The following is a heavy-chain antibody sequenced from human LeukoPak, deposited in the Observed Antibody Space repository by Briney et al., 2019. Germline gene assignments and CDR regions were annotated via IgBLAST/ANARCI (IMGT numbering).Heavy chain of an antibody. V-gene: IGHV3-30-3*01. CDR1: GFTFRSYA. Sequence: VRSLRLSCVASGFTFRSYAMHWVRRAPGKGLEWVIVISYDGSNKYYADSVKGRFTISRDNSKNTLYLQMNSLRAEDTAVYYCAREYNYWGQGTLVTVSS. CDR3: AREYNY. D-gene: IGHD1-1*01. CDR2: ISYDGSNK. J-gene: IGHJ4*02.